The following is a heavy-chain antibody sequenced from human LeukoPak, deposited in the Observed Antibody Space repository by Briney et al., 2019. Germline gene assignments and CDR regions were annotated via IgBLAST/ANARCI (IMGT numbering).Heavy chain of an antibody. CDR1: GGTFSSYA. J-gene: IGHJ6*02. CDR3: ARDPLVVVAATYYYYYGMDV. D-gene: IGHD2-15*01. Sequence: SVKVSCKASGGTFSSYAISWVRQAPGQGLEWMGGIIPIFGTANYAQKFQGRVTITADESTSTAYMELSSLRSEDTAVYYCARDPLVVVAATYYYYYGMDVWGQGTTVTVSS. V-gene: IGHV1-69*13. CDR2: IIPIFGTA.